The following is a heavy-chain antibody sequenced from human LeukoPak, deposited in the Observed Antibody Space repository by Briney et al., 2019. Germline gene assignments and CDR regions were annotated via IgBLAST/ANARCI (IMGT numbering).Heavy chain of an antibody. V-gene: IGHV3-21*01. CDR3: ARVDGSGSPDY. J-gene: IGHJ4*02. CDR1: GFTFSSYS. D-gene: IGHD3-10*01. CDR2: ISSSSSYI. Sequence: GGSLRLSCAASGFTFSSYSMNWVRQAPGKGLEWVSSISSSSSYIYYADSVKGRFTISRDNAKNSLYLQMNSLRAEDTAVFYCARVDGSGSPDYWGQGTLVTVSS.